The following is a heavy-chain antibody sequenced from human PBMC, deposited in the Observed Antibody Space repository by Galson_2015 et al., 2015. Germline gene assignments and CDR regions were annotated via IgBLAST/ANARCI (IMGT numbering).Heavy chain of an antibody. CDR2: INPSGGST. CDR3: ARDYGGNSGYYYMDV. D-gene: IGHD4-23*01. Sequence: VSCRASGYTFTSYYMHWVRQAPGQGLEWMGIINPSGGSTSYAQKFQGRVTMTRDTSTSTVYMELSSLRSEDTAVYYCARDYGGNSGYYYMDVWGKGTTVTVSS. CDR1: GYTFTSYY. V-gene: IGHV1-46*01. J-gene: IGHJ6*03.